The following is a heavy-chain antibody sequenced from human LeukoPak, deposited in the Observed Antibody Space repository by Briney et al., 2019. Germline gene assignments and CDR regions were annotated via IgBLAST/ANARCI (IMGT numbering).Heavy chain of an antibody. D-gene: IGHD3-9*01. CDR1: GGSISSSNYY. Sequence: SKTLSLTCTVSGGSISSSNYYWGWIRQPPGKGLEWIGSIYYSGSTYYNPSLKSRVTISVDTSKNQFSLELSSVTAADTAVYYCARIDILTGYYRIDYWGQGTLVTVSS. CDR3: ARIDILTGYYRIDY. J-gene: IGHJ4*02. V-gene: IGHV4-39*01. CDR2: IYYSGST.